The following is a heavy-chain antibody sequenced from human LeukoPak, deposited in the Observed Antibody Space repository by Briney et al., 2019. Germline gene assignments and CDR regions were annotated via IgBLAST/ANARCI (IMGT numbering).Heavy chain of an antibody. V-gene: IGHV4-59*01. CDR1: GGSISSYY. CDR3: ARVVGGVLLWFGEPYYFDY. CDR2: IYYSGST. Sequence: PSETLSLTCTVSGGSISSYYWSWIRQPPGKGLEWIGYIYYSGSTNYNPSLKSRVTISVDTSKNQFSLKLSSVTAADTAVYYRARVVGGVLLWFGEPYYFDYWGQGTLVTVSS. J-gene: IGHJ4*02. D-gene: IGHD3-10*01.